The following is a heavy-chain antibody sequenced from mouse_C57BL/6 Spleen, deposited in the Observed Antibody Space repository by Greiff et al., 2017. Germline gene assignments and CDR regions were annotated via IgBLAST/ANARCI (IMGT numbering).Heavy chain of an antibody. V-gene: IGHV1-39*01. Sequence: VQLQQSGPELVKPGASVKISCKASGYSFTDYNMNWVKKSNGKSLEWIGVINPNYGTTSYNQKFKGKATLTVDQSSSTAYMQLNSLTSADSAVYYCARRGYYSNYGGYFDYWGQGTTLTVSS. CDR2: INPNYGTT. D-gene: IGHD2-5*01. CDR3: ARRGYYSNYGGYFDY. CDR1: GYSFTDYN. J-gene: IGHJ2*01.